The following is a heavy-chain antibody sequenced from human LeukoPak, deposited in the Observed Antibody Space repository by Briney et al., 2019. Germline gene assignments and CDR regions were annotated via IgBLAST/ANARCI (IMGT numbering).Heavy chain of an antibody. Sequence: ASVKVSGKASGYSFIGYYIHWVRQAPGQGLEWMGWINPNSGGANYAQKFQGRVTMTRDTSISTVYMELTRLRSDDTAMYYCAKSTNWGSISDGFDIWGQGTMVTVAS. J-gene: IGHJ3*02. CDR1: GYSFIGYY. V-gene: IGHV1-2*02. CDR2: INPNSGGA. D-gene: IGHD7-27*01. CDR3: AKSTNWGSISDGFDI.